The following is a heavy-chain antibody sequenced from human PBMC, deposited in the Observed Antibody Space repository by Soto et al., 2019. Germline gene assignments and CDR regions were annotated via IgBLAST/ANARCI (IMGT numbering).Heavy chain of an antibody. J-gene: IGHJ4*02. D-gene: IGHD4-4*01. CDR1: GYNFDAYY. CDR2: VNAYNGAT. Sequence: ASVKVSCKSSGYNFDAYYIHWVRQAPGQGLEWMGCVNAYNGATLFAQVFQGRVSMTRDTSITSAVTELSGLTSGDTAVYYCARSRSTVSRGSYFDVWGQGALVTVS. CDR3: ARSRSTVSRGSYFDV. V-gene: IGHV1-2*02.